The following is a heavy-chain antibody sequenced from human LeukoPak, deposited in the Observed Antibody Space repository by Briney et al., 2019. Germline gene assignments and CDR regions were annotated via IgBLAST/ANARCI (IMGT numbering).Heavy chain of an antibody. CDR1: GYTFTSYG. D-gene: IGHD3-3*01. Sequence: ASVKVSCKASGYTFTSYGISWVRQAPGQGLEWMGWISAYNGNTNYAQKLQGRVTMTTDTSTSTAYMELRSLRSDDTAVYYCAFTGHYDFWSGYYNDYWGQGTLVTVSS. V-gene: IGHV1-18*01. CDR3: AFTGHYDFWSGYYNDY. CDR2: ISAYNGNT. J-gene: IGHJ4*02.